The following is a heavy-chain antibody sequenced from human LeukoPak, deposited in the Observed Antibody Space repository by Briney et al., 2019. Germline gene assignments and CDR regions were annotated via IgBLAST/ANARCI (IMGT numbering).Heavy chain of an antibody. D-gene: IGHD3-9*01. V-gene: IGHV4-59*01. CDR2: IYYSGST. J-gene: IGHJ4*02. CDR1: GGSISRYY. CDR3: ATLPPLRYFDWLPIDY. Sequence: SETLSLTCTVSGGSISRYYWSWIRQPPGKGLAWIGYIYYSGSTNYNPSLKSRVTISVDTSKNQFSLKLSSVTAADTAVYYCATLPPLRYFDWLPIDYWGQGTLVTVSS.